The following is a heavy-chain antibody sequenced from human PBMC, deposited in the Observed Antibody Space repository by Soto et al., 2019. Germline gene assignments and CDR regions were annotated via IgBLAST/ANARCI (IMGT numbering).Heavy chain of an antibody. CDR3: ARGGNFWSGYQYYYYGMDV. Sequence: ASVKVSCKASGYTFTSYYMHWVRQAPGQGLEWMEIINPSGGSTSYAQKFQGRVTMTRDTSTSTVYMELSSLRSEDTAVYYCARGGNFWSGYQYYYYGMDVWGQGTTVTVSS. V-gene: IGHV1-46*01. CDR2: INPSGGST. D-gene: IGHD3-3*01. CDR1: GYTFTSYY. J-gene: IGHJ6*02.